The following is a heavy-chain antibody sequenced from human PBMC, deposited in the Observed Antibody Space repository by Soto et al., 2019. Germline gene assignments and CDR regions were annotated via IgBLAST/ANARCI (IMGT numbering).Heavy chain of an antibody. V-gene: IGHV4-34*01. CDR3: ARRLGRIAALYNWFDP. J-gene: IGHJ5*02. CDR2: INHSGST. D-gene: IGHD6-13*01. CDR1: GGSFSGYY. Sequence: QVQLQQWGAGLLKPSETLSLTCAVYGGSFSGYYWSWIRQPPGKGLEWIGEINHSGSTNYNPSLKSRVTISVDTSKNQFSLKLSSVTAADTAVYYCARRLGRIAALYNWFDPWGQGTLVTVSS.